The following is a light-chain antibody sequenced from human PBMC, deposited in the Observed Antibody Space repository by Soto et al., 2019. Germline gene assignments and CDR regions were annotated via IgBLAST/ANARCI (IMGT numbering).Light chain of an antibody. V-gene: IGLV2-11*01. CDR3: CSYAGSYPV. Sequence: QSALTQPRSVSGSPGQSVTISCTGTSSDVGGYNYVSWYQQHPGKAPKLMIYDVSKRPSGVPDRFSGSKSGNTASLTISGLQAEDEADYHCCSYAGSYPVFGGGTKLTVL. CDR2: DVS. CDR1: SSDVGGYNY. J-gene: IGLJ2*01.